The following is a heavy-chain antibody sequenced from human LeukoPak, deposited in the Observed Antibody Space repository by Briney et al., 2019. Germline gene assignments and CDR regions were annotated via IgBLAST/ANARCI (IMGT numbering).Heavy chain of an antibody. V-gene: IGHV4-39*01. D-gene: IGHD6-19*01. Sequence: SETLSLTCTVSGGYISSSSYYWAWIRQSPGKGLEWIGTIYYSGSTYYNPSLKSRVTISVDTSKNQFSLKLSSVTAADTAVFYCARRGRSSGWSNGYFFDYWGQGALVTVSS. J-gene: IGHJ4*02. CDR1: GGYISSSSYY. CDR3: ARRGRSSGWSNGYFFDY. CDR2: IYYSGST.